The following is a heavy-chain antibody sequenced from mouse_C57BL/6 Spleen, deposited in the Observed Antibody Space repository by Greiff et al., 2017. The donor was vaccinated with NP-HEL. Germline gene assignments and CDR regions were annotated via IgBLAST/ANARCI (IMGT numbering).Heavy chain of an antibody. CDR3: ARGYFDV. J-gene: IGHJ1*03. V-gene: IGHV1-82*01. CDR1: GYAFSSSW. CDR2: IYPGDGDT. Sequence: VQLQQSGPELVKPGASVKISCKASGYAFSSSWMNWVKQRPGKGLEWIGRIYPGDGDTNYNGKFKGKATLTADKSSSTAYMQLSSLTSEDSAVYFCARGYFDVWGTGSTVTVSS.